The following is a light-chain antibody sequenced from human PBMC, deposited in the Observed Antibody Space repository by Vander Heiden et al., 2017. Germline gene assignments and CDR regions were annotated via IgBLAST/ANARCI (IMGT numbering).Light chain of an antibody. V-gene: IGKV1-5*03. J-gene: IGKJ1*01. CDR2: KAS. Sequence: DIKMTQSPSTLSASVGDRVTITCRASQSISTWLAWYQQKPGKAPKLLIYKASSLESGVPSRFSGSGSGTEFTLTISSLQPDDFATYYCQLYNDYSWTFGQGTKVEIK. CDR3: QLYNDYSWT. CDR1: QSISTW.